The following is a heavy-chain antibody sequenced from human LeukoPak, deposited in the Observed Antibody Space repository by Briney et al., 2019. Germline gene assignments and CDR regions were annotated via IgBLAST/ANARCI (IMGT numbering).Heavy chain of an antibody. J-gene: IGHJ6*02. CDR2: ISSSSSYI. CDR3: ARDKVVMATIRDFYYGMDV. CDR1: GFTFSNYA. D-gene: IGHD5-24*01. V-gene: IGHV3-21*01. Sequence: GGSLRLSCAASGFTFSNYAMSWVRQAPGKGLEWVSSISSSSSYIYYADSVKGRFTISRDNAKNSLYLQMNSLRAEDTAVYYCARDKVVMATIRDFYYGMDVWGQGTTVTVSS.